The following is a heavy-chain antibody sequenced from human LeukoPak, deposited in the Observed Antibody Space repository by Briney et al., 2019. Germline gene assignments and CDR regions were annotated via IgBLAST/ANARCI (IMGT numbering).Heavy chain of an antibody. D-gene: IGHD6-13*01. CDR1: GYTFTSYY. Sequence: GASVTVSCKASGYTFTSYYMHWVRQAPGQGLEWMGIINPSGGSTSYAQKFQGRVTMTRDTSTSTVYMELSSLRSEDTAAYYCARPNLPYSSSSHFDYWGQGTLVTVSS. V-gene: IGHV1-46*01. CDR2: INPSGGST. J-gene: IGHJ4*02. CDR3: ARPNLPYSSSSHFDY.